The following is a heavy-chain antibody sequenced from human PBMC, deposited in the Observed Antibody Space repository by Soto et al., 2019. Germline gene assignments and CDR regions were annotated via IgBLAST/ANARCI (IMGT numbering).Heavy chain of an antibody. CDR1: GGPSSSYA. J-gene: IGHJ6*02. Sequence: SVKAYSRAPGGPSSSYALSWLRQAPGQGLEWMGGIIPIFGTANYAQKFQRRVTITADESTSTAYMELSSLRSEDPAVYSCAKLWGIAARPDYYYGIDVWGQGTTVTVYS. D-gene: IGHD6-6*01. V-gene: IGHV1-69*13. CDR3: AKLWGIAARPDYYYGIDV. CDR2: IIPIFGTA.